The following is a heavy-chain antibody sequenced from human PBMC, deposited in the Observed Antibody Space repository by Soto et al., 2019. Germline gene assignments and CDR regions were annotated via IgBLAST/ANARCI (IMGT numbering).Heavy chain of an antibody. CDR1: GFSLRTTGVC. Sequence: QITLKESGPTLVEPTQTLTLTCTYSGFSLRTTGVCVGWIRQPPGKALEWLGIICWNDDKRYSPSLKNRFTLTSDISKSQVVLTMTNMDPVDTATYYCAHTWGLPFDYWGQGTLVIVSS. CDR3: AHTWGLPFDY. D-gene: IGHD3-16*01. CDR2: ICWNDDK. J-gene: IGHJ4*02. V-gene: IGHV2-5*01.